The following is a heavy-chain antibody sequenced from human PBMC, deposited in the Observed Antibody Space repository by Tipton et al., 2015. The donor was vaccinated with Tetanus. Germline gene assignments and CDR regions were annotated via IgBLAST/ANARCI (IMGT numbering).Heavy chain of an antibody. CDR3: AESASGCSSCYRDGFDI. CDR1: GFIFGSYG. V-gene: IGHV3-23*01. J-gene: IGHJ3*02. CDR2: ITGGEGNT. D-gene: IGHD6-25*01. Sequence: SLRLSCAASGFIFGSYGMSWVRQAPGRGLEWVSTITGGEGNTHYADSVKGRFTISRDNSRNTLSLQMSNLRADDTAVYYCAESASGCSSCYRDGFDIWGHGTMVTVSS.